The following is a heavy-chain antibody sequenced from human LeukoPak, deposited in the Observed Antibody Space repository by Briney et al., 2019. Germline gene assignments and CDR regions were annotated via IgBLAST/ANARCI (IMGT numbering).Heavy chain of an antibody. Sequence: GGSLRLSCAASGFTFSSYGMHWVRQAPGKGLEWVAVISYDGSNKYYADSVKGRFTISRDNSKNTLYLQMNSLRAEDTAVYYCARDTDSNYWPKYYYYYYGMDVWGQGTTVTVSS. D-gene: IGHD4-4*01. CDR2: ISYDGSNK. CDR1: GFTFSSYG. J-gene: IGHJ6*02. CDR3: ARDTDSNYWPKYYYYYYGMDV. V-gene: IGHV3-30*19.